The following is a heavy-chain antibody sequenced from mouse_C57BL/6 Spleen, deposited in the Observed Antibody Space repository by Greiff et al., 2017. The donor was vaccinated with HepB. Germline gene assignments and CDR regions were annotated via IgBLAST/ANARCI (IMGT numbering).Heavy chain of an antibody. V-gene: IGHV5-17*01. CDR3: ASGYGNYLYFDV. CDR2: ISSGSSTI. CDR1: GFTFSDYG. J-gene: IGHJ1*03. D-gene: IGHD2-1*01. Sequence: EVQVVESGGGLVKPGGSLKLSCAASGFTFSDYGMHWVRQAPEKGLEWVAYISSGSSTIYYADTVKGRFTISRDNAKNTLCLRMTSLRSEDTAMYYCASGYGNYLYFDVWGTGTTVTVSS.